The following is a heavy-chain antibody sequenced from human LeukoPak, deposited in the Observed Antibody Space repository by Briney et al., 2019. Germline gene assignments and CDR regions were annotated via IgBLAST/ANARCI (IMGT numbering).Heavy chain of an antibody. D-gene: IGHD2-21*02. J-gene: IGHJ1*01. Sequence: GGSLRLSCAASGFAFSSYAMSWVRQAPGKGLEWVSAISRSGGSTYYADSVKGRFTISRDNSKNTLYLQMNSLRAEDTAVHHCANDDYCGGDCIPPEYFQHWCQGNLVTVSS. V-gene: IGHV3-23*01. CDR2: ISRSGGST. CDR3: ANDDYCGGDCIPPEYFQH. CDR1: GFAFSSYA.